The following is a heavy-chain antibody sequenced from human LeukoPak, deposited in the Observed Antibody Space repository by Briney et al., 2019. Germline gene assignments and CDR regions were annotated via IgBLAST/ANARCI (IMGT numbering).Heavy chain of an antibody. CDR3: ATQTYYYDSSSAWFDP. Sequence: SETLSLTCAVYGGSFSGYYWSWIRQPPGKGLEWIGEINHSGSTNYNPSLKSRVTISVDTSKNQFSLKLSSVTAADTAVYYCATQTYYYDSSSAWFDPWGQGTLVTVSS. V-gene: IGHV4-34*01. CDR2: INHSGST. D-gene: IGHD3-22*01. J-gene: IGHJ5*02. CDR1: GGSFSGYY.